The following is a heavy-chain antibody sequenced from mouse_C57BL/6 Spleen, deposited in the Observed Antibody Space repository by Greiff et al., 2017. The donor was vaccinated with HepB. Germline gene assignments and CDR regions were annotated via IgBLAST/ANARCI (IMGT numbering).Heavy chain of an antibody. J-gene: IGHJ4*01. CDR3: ARKDYDGSSYLAMDY. CDR1: GYTFTDYN. CDR2: INPNNGGT. V-gene: IGHV1-22*01. D-gene: IGHD1-1*01. Sequence: EVQLQQSGPELVKPGASVKMSCKASGYTFTDYNMHWVKQSHGKSLEWIGYINPNNGGTSYNQKFKGKATLTVNKSSSTAYMELRSLTSEDSAVYDCARKDYDGSSYLAMDYWGRGTAVTVAA.